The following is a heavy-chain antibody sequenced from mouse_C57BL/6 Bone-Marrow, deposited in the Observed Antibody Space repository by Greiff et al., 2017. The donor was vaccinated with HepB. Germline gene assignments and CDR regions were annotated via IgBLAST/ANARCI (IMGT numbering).Heavy chain of an antibody. J-gene: IGHJ4*01. CDR1: GYTFTSYW. CDR2: IDPSDSET. D-gene: IGHD1-1*01. CDR3: ASDYYGSTMYY. V-gene: IGHV1-52*01. Sequence: VQLQQPGAELVRPGSSVKLSCKASGYTFTSYWMHWVKQRPIQGLEWIGNIDPSDSETHYNQKFKDKATLTVDKSSSTAYMQLSSLTSEDSAVYYCASDYYGSTMYYWGQGTSVTVSS.